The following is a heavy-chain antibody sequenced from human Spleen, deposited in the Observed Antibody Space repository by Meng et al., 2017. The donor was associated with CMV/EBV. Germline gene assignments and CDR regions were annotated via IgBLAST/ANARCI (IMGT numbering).Heavy chain of an antibody. D-gene: IGHD1-26*01. Sequence: LKISCAASGFTFSGYEMNWVRQTPGKGLEWISYISTSGSTKYYADSVKGRFSISRDNAKNSLYLRMNSLRAEDTAVYYCARVGKIVGGTLDYWGQGTLVTVSS. V-gene: IGHV3-48*03. J-gene: IGHJ4*02. CDR1: GFTFSGYE. CDR2: ISTSGSTK. CDR3: ARVGKIVGGTLDY.